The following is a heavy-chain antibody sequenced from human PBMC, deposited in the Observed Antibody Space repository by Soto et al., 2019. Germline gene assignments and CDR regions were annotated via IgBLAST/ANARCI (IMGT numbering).Heavy chain of an antibody. D-gene: IGHD3-10*02. J-gene: IGHJ4*02. CDR3: AKGENVADPYFFDS. Sequence: EVQLLESGGDLVQPGGSLRLSCAASGFTFTSYNMHWVRRAPGKGLDWISGISGNGGSTYYADSVKRRFTISRDNSKNTLHLQLKSLRAEAAAVYYCAKGENVADPYFFDSWGRGTLVTVSS. CDR2: ISGNGGST. CDR1: GFTFTSYN. V-gene: IGHV3-23*01.